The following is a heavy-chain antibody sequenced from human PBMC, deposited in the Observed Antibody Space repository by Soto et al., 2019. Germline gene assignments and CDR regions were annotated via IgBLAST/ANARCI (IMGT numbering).Heavy chain of an antibody. J-gene: IGHJ4*01. D-gene: IGHD4-4*01. CDR3: TTDSYITVTPVRLDY. V-gene: IGHV4-34*01. Sequence: SETLSLTCAVYGGSFSGYYWSWIRQPPGKGLEWIGEINRSGSTNYNPSLKSRVTISVDTSKNQFSLKLSSVNSLKIEDTAVYYCTTDSYITVTPVRLDYWGHGTLVTVSS. CDR2: INRSGST. CDR1: GGSFSGYY.